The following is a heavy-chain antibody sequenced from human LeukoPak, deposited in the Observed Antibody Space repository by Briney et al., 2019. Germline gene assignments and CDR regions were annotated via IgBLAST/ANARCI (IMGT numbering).Heavy chain of an antibody. J-gene: IGHJ6*02. V-gene: IGHV3-11*03. CDR2: ISSSSSYT. CDR1: GFTFSDYY. D-gene: IGHD2-2*01. CDR3: ARRYCSSTSCYPYGMDV. Sequence: GGSLRLSCAASGFTFSDYYISWIRQAPGKGLEWVSYISSSSSYTNYADSVKGRFTISRDNAKNSLYLQMNSLRAEDTAVYYCARRYCSSTSCYPYGMDVWGQGTTVTVSS.